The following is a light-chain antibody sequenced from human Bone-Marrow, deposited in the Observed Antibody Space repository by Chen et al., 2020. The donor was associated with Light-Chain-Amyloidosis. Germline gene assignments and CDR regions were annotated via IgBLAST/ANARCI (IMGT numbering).Light chain of an antibody. Sequence: QSALTQPASVSGSPGQSITISCTGTSSDVGNYNLVSWYQQPPGKAPKLIVYEVTKRPSGVSTRFSGSKSGSTASLTISGLQAEDEAHYYCCSYAGLYTLVFGGGTKLSVV. CDR2: EVT. CDR1: SSDVGNYNL. CDR3: CSYAGLYTLV. V-gene: IGLV2-23*02. J-gene: IGLJ2*01.